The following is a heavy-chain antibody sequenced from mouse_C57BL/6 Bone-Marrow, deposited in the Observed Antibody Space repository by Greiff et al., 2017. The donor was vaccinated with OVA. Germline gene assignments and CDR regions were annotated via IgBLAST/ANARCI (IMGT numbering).Heavy chain of an antibody. J-gene: IGHJ1*03. CDR2: IYPGGGYT. CDR3: ARRPHWYFDV. CDR1: GYTFTNYW. V-gene: IGHV1-63*01. Sequence: VKLVESGAELVRPGTSVKMSCKASGYTFTNYWIGWAKQRPGHGLEWIGDIYPGGGYTNYNEKFKGKATLTADKSSSTAYMQFSSLTSEDSAIYYCARRPHWYFDVWGTGTTVTVSS.